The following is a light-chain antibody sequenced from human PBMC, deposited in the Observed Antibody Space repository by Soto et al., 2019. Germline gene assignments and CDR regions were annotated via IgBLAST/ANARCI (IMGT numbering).Light chain of an antibody. CDR2: SNN. CDR3: AAWDDGLNGFWV. J-gene: IGLJ1*01. CDR1: SSNIGSNT. V-gene: IGLV1-44*01. Sequence: QSVLTQPPSASGTPGQRVAISCSGSSSNIGSNTVNWYQQLPGTAPKVLIYSNNQRPSGVPDRFSGSKSGTSASLAISGLQSEDEADYSCAAWDDGLNGFWVFGTGTKVTVL.